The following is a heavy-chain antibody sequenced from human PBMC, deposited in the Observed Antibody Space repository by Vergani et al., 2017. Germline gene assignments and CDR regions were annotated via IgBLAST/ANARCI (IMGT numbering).Heavy chain of an antibody. V-gene: IGHV3-23*01. CDR1: GFTFSSYA. Sequence: EVQLLESGGGLVKPGGSLRLSCAASGFTFSSYAMSWVRQAPGKGLEWVSAIIGSGGSTYYADSVKGRFTISRDKSKNTLYLQMNSLRAEDTAVYYCANLHRCRSGWYHFDYWGQGTLVTVSS. J-gene: IGHJ4*02. D-gene: IGHD6-19*01. CDR3: ANLHRCRSGWYHFDY. CDR2: IIGSGGST.